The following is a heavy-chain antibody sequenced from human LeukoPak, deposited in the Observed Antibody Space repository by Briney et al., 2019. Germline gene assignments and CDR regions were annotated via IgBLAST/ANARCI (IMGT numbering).Heavy chain of an antibody. V-gene: IGHV4-59*01. CDR1: GGSISSYY. J-gene: IGHJ4*02. Sequence: PSETLSLTCTVSGGSISSYYWSWIRQPPGKGLEWIGYIYYSGSTNYNPSLKSRVTISVDTSKNQFSLKLSSVTAADTAVYYCARLLAAAGSYLRLPPYYFDYWGQGTLVTVSS. D-gene: IGHD6-13*01. CDR2: IYYSGST. CDR3: ARLLAAAGSYLRLPPYYFDY.